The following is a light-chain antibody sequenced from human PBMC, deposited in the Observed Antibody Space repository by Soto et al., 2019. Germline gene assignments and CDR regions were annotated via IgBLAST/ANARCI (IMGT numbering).Light chain of an antibody. CDR3: QSYESSLSGSNV. J-gene: IGLJ1*01. CDR2: GNS. V-gene: IGLV1-40*01. CDR1: NSKIGAGYD. Sequence: VRTQPPAVSRGPGQGVTIPRPRGNSKIGAGYDVHWYQQLPGTAPKLLIYGNSNRPSGVPDRFSGSKSGTSASLAITGLQAEDESDYYCQSYESSLSGSNVLGTATKVTV.